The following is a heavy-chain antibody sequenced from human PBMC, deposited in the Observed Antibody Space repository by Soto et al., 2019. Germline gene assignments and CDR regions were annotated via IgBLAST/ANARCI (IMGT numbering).Heavy chain of an antibody. CDR1: GGTFSSYT. Sequence: SVKVSCKASGGTFSSYTISWVRQAPGQGLEWMGRIIPILGIANYAQKFQGRVTITADKSTSTAYMELSSLRSEDTAVYYCARDRGMTNDAFDICGQGTMVTVSS. D-gene: IGHD4-17*01. CDR3: ARDRGMTNDAFDI. V-gene: IGHV1-69*04. J-gene: IGHJ3*02. CDR2: IIPILGIA.